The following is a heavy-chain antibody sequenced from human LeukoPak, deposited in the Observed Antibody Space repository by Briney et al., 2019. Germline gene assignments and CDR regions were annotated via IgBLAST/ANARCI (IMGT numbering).Heavy chain of an antibody. V-gene: IGHV3-23*01. CDR1: GFTFSSYA. D-gene: IGHD4/OR15-4a*01. CDR3: ARRAGAYSHPYDY. J-gene: IGHJ4*02. Sequence: GGSLRLSCAASGFTFSSYAMSWVRQAPGKGLEWVSTISGSGGSTYYADSVKGRFTISRDNSKNTLYLQMNSLRAEDTAVYYCARRAGAYSHPYDYWGQGTLVTVSS. CDR2: ISGSGGST.